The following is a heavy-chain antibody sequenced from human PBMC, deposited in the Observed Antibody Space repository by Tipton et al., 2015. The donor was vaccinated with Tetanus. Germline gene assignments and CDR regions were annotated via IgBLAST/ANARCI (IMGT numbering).Heavy chain of an antibody. CDR1: GFTFSSYS. CDR2: ISSSSSYI. Sequence: GSLRLSCAASGFTFSSYSMNWVRQAPGKGLEWVSSISSSSSYIYYADSVKGRFTISRDNAKNSLYLQMNSLRAEDTAVYYCATDYSSSSGYYDYGMDVWGQGTTVTVSS. CDR3: ATDYSSSSGYYDYGMDV. D-gene: IGHD6-6*01. J-gene: IGHJ6*02. V-gene: IGHV3-21*01.